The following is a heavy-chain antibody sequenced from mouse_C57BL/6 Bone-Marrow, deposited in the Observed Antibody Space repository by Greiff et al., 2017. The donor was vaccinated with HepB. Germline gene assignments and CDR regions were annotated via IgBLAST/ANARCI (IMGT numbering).Heavy chain of an antibody. J-gene: IGHJ2*01. CDR3: ARILYYFDY. CDR2: IYPRSGNT. Sequence: VKLVESGAELARPGASVKLSCKASGYTFTSYGISWVKQRTGQGLEWIGEIYPRSGNTYYNEKFKGKATLTADKSSSTAYMELRSLTSEDSAVYFCARILYYFDYWGQGTTLTVSS. CDR1: GYTFTSYG. V-gene: IGHV1-81*01.